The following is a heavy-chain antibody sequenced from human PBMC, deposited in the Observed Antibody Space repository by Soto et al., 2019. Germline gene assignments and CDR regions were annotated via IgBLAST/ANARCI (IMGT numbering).Heavy chain of an antibody. CDR1: GGSFSGYY. V-gene: IGHV4-34*01. CDR3: ALRRITIFGVFIIPPASRGWFYP. Sequence: ETLSLTCAVYGGSFSGYYWSWIRQPPGKGLEWIGEINHSGSTNYNPSLKSRVTISVDTSKNQFSLKLSSVTAADTAVYYCALRRITIFGVFIIPPASRGWFYPWGQGTLVTVSS. CDR2: INHSGST. D-gene: IGHD3-3*01. J-gene: IGHJ5*02.